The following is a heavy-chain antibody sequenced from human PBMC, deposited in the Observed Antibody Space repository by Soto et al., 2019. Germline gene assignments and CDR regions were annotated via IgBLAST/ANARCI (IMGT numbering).Heavy chain of an antibody. CDR2: IKVSTGIT. J-gene: IGHJ3*02. Sequence: GASVKVSCKASGYTFVNHGVSWVRQAPGQGLEWMGWIKVSTGITNYAGNFQGRVTMTTDTSTSTVYMELRSLRSDDTAVYYCATAFPESSSWARDDAFDIWGQGTMVTVSS. D-gene: IGHD6-13*01. V-gene: IGHV1-18*01. CDR3: ATAFPESSSWARDDAFDI. CDR1: GYTFVNHG.